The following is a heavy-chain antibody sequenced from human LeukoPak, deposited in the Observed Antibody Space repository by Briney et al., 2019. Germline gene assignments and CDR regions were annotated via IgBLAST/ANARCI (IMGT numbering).Heavy chain of an antibody. Sequence: SGTLSLTCGVSGXSITTTNDWSWVRQSPGRGLEWIGEISLSGYTGFNPSLRGRVTMSLDESKNHLSLTLTSVTAADTAIYYCSRESGPYSPFGHWGQGILVTVTT. J-gene: IGHJ4*02. CDR2: ISLSGYT. V-gene: IGHV4-4*02. CDR3: SRESGPYSPFGH. D-gene: IGHD1-26*01. CDR1: GXSITTTND.